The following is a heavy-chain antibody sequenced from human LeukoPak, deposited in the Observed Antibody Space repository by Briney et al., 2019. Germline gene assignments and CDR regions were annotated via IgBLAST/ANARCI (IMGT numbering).Heavy chain of an antibody. D-gene: IGHD3-10*01. J-gene: IGHJ6*02. Sequence: GRSLRLSCAASGFTFSSYAMHWVRQAPGKGLEWVAVISYDGSNKYYADSVKGRFTISRDNSKNTLYLQMNSLRAEDTAVYYCARGETYYCGSGSYLTGYYYYYGMDVWGQGTTVTVSS. CDR1: GFTFSSYA. V-gene: IGHV3-30-3*01. CDR3: ARGETYYCGSGSYLTGYYYYYGMDV. CDR2: ISYDGSNK.